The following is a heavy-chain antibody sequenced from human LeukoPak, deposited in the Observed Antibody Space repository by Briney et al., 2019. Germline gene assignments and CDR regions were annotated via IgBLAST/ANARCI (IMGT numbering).Heavy chain of an antibody. V-gene: IGHV4-59*01. Sequence: SETLSLTCTVSGGSISGYYWSWIRQPPGKGLEWIGYIYYSGSTSYNSSLKSRVTISVDTSKNQFSLKLSSVTAADTAVYYCARTEESGYSYVYFGYYYYMDVWGKGTTDTVSS. CDR2: IYYSGST. CDR3: ARTEESGYSYVYFGYYYYMDV. CDR1: GGSISGYY. D-gene: IGHD5-18*01. J-gene: IGHJ6*03.